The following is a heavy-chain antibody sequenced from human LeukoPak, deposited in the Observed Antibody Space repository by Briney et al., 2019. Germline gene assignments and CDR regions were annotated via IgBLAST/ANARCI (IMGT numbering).Heavy chain of an antibody. D-gene: IGHD3-10*01. V-gene: IGHV4-4*07. Sequence: SETLSLTCAVYGGSFSGYYWSWIRQPPGKGLEWIGRIYTSGSTNYNPSLKSRVTMSVDTSKNQFSLKLSSVTAADTAVYYCARDLLLWFGTRYYYYYMDVWGKGTTVTISS. J-gene: IGHJ6*03. CDR1: GGSFSGYY. CDR3: ARDLLLWFGTRYYYYYMDV. CDR2: IYTSGST.